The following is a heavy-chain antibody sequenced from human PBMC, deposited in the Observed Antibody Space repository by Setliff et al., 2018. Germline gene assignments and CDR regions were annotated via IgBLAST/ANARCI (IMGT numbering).Heavy chain of an antibody. D-gene: IGHD1-26*01. Sequence: PSETLSLTCTVSGGSISSYYWSWIRQPPGKGLEWIGYIYYSGSADYNPSLKSRVTISVDTSNNSFSLNLLSVTAADTAVYYCARAPPNRYSGSYEYFYMDVWGKGTTVTVSS. V-gene: IGHV4-59*08. CDR3: ARAPPNRYSGSYEYFYMDV. CDR1: GGSISSYY. J-gene: IGHJ6*03. CDR2: IYYSGSA.